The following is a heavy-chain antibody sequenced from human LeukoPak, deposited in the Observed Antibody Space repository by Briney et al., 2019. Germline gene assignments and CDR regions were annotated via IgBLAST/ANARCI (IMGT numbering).Heavy chain of an antibody. V-gene: IGHV3-23*01. D-gene: IGHD4-23*01. Sequence: PGGSLRLSWAASGFTFSSYAMSWVRQAPGKGLEWVSAISGSGGNTYYADSVKGRFTISRDNSKNTLYLQMSSLRAEDTAVYYCAKAHYGGPQYCFDYWGQGTLVTVSS. J-gene: IGHJ4*02. CDR3: AKAHYGGPQYCFDY. CDR1: GFTFSSYA. CDR2: ISGSGGNT.